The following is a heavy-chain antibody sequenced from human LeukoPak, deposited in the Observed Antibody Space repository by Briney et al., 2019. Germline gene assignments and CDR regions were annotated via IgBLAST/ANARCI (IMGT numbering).Heavy chain of an antibody. V-gene: IGHV3-7*01. CDR3: ARDVRGALGF. CDR1: GFTFSRYW. CDR2: IRGDAGDK. J-gene: IGHJ4*02. D-gene: IGHD2-15*01. Sequence: GGSLRLSCAASGFTFSRYWMAWVRQAPGKGLEWVANIRGDAGDKGSADSVKGRFTISRDNDKNSLHLQMNSLTAEDTAVYYCARDVRGALGFWGQGTLVVVSS.